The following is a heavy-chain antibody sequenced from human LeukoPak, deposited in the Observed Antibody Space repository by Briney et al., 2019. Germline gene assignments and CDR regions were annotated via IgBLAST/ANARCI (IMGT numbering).Heavy chain of an antibody. V-gene: IGHV4-59*08. CDR3: ASVGGGDY. CDR1: GGSINVNF. CDR2: IYYTGST. D-gene: IGHD2-15*01. J-gene: IGHJ4*02. Sequence: PSETLSLTCSVSGGSINVNFWSWIRQPPGGGLEWIGYIYYTGSTNYNASLKSRATITIDTSKNEFCLNLRSVTAADTAVYFCASVGGGDYWGQGTLVTVSS.